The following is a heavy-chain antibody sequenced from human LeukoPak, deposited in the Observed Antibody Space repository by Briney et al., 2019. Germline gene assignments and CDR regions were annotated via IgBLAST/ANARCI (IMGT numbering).Heavy chain of an antibody. V-gene: IGHV4-4*07. CDR2: IYTSGST. CDR3: ARDDGAVAGIGLNWFDP. J-gene: IGHJ5*02. CDR1: GGSISSYY. Sequence: SETLSLTCTVSGGSISSYYWSWIRQPAGKGLEWIGRIYTSGSTNYNPSLKSRVTMSVDTSKNQFSLKLSSVTAADTAVYYCARDDGAVAGIGLNWFDPWGQGTLVTVSS. D-gene: IGHD6-19*01.